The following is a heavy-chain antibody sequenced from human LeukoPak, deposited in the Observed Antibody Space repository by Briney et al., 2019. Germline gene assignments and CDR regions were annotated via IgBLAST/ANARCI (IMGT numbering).Heavy chain of an antibody. CDR3: ARGQGTVTTH. D-gene: IGHD4-17*01. CDR1: GGSISRYW. Sequence: PSETLSLTCTVSGGSISRYWWSWLRQPPGKGLEWIGYIYHSGSTNYNPSLKSRVTISVDTSKSQFSLRLKSVTAADTAVYYCARGQGTVTTHWGQGTLVTVSS. V-gene: IGHV4-59*01. CDR2: IYHSGST. J-gene: IGHJ4*02.